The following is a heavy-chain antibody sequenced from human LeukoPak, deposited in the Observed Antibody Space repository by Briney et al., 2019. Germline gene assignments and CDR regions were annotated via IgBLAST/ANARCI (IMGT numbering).Heavy chain of an antibody. CDR1: GFTFNSYA. CDR2: FSYDGSND. D-gene: IGHD1-14*01. V-gene: IGHV3-30*04. Sequence: GGSLRLSCAASGFTFNSYAMHWVRQAPGKGLEWVAVFSYDGSNDYYADSVKGRFTISRDNSKNTLYLQMNSLRAEDTAVYYCAREATGFDYWGQGTLVTVS. J-gene: IGHJ4*02. CDR3: AREATGFDY.